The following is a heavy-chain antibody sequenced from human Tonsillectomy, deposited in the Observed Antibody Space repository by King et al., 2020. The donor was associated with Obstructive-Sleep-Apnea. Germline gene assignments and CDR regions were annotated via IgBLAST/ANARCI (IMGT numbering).Heavy chain of an antibody. CDR1: GYSFTSYW. V-gene: IGHV5-51*01. CDR3: ASIYCSSTSCQAYYYYGMDV. CDR2: IYPGDSDT. J-gene: IGHJ6*02. Sequence: VQLVQSGAEVKKPGESLKISCKGSGYSFTSYWIGWVRQMPGKGLEWMGIIYPGDSDTRYSPSFQGQVTISADKSISTAYLQWSSLKASDTARYYCASIYCSSTSCQAYYYYGMDVWGQGTTVTVSS. D-gene: IGHD2-2*01.